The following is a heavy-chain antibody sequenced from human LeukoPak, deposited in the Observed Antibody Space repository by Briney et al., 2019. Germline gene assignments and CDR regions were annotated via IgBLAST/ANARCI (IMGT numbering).Heavy chain of an antibody. CDR2: IYYSGNT. Sequence: SETLSLTCTVSGGSISSYYWSWIRQPPGKGLEWIGYIYYSGNTNYNPSLKSRVTIPEDTSKTQFSLKLSSVPAADTAVYSCARTGSNSYYFDYWGQGNLVTVSS. J-gene: IGHJ4*02. CDR1: GGSISSYY. D-gene: IGHD4-11*01. V-gene: IGHV4-59*01. CDR3: ARTGSNSYYFDY.